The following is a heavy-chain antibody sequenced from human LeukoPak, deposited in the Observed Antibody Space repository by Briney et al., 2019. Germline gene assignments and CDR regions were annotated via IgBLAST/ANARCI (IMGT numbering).Heavy chain of an antibody. Sequence: ASVTVSFMASVYTFTDYYMHWVRQAPGQGLEWMGWINPSSGGTNYAQSFQGRVTMARDTSITTAFMELSRLISDDTAVYYCARLRYVGSGYPFDYWGQGTLVTVSS. D-gene: IGHD3-22*01. CDR3: ARLRYVGSGYPFDY. J-gene: IGHJ4*02. V-gene: IGHV1-2*02. CDR2: INPSSGGT. CDR1: VYTFTDYY.